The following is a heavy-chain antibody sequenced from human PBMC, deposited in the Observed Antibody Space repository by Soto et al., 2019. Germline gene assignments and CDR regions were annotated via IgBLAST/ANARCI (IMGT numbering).Heavy chain of an antibody. Sequence: KPSETLSLTCAVYGGSFSGYYWSWIRQPPGKGLEWIGEINHSGSTNYNPSLKSRVTISVDTSKNQFSLKLSSVTAADTAVYYCAGRYCSSTSCFSYFDYWGQGTLVTVSS. D-gene: IGHD2-2*01. CDR1: GGSFSGYY. CDR2: INHSGST. V-gene: IGHV4-34*01. J-gene: IGHJ4*02. CDR3: AGRYCSSTSCFSYFDY.